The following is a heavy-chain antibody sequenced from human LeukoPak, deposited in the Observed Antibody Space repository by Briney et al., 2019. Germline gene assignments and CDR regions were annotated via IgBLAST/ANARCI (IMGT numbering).Heavy chain of an antibody. Sequence: SETLSLTCAVSGGSISSGGYSWSWIRQPPGKGLEWIGYIYHSGSTYYNPSLKSRVTISVDRSKNQFSLKLSSVTAADTAVYYCARTSGAYSGYDYYFDYWGQGTLVTVSS. CDR2: IYHSGST. J-gene: IGHJ4*02. CDR3: ARTSGAYSGYDYYFDY. CDR1: GGSISSGGYS. V-gene: IGHV4-30-2*01. D-gene: IGHD5-12*01.